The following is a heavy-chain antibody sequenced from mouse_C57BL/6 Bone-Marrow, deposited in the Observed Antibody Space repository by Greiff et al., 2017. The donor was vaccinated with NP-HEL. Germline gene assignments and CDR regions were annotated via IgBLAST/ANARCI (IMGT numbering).Heavy chain of an antibody. CDR1: GFTFSDYG. Sequence: EVQLVESGGGLVQPGGSLKLSCAASGFTFSDYGMAWVRQAPGKGLEWVAYISNLACSIYYADTVTGRFTISRENAKNTLYLQMSSLRSEDTAMYYCARHEDSNYGYFDDWGTGTTVTVSS. J-gene: IGHJ1*03. D-gene: IGHD3-3*01. V-gene: IGHV5-15*01. CDR3: ARHEDSNYGYFDD. CDR2: ISNLACSI.